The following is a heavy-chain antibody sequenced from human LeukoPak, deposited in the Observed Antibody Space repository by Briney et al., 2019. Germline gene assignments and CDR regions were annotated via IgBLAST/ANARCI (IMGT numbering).Heavy chain of an antibody. CDR1: GFIFSTYG. CDR3: AKMVMFDSGWFDF. Sequence: PGGSLRLSCAASGFIFSTYGMHWVRQAPGKGLEWVSSISGTGGGTYYADSVKGRFTISRDSSKNTLYLQMSSLRAEDTAVYYCAKMVMFDSGWFDFWGQGSLVTVSS. CDR2: ISGTGGGT. J-gene: IGHJ4*02. V-gene: IGHV3-23*01. D-gene: IGHD6-19*01.